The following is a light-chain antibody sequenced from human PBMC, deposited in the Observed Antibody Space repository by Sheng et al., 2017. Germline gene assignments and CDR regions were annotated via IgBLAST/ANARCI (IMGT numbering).Light chain of an antibody. V-gene: IGLV4-69*01. J-gene: IGLJ3*02. CDR3: QTWGXGIRV. CDR2: LNSDGRH. CDR1: SGHSSYG. Sequence: QLVLTQSPSASASLGASVKLTCTLSSGHSSYGIAWHQQQPAKGPRFLMKLNSDGRHSKGDGIPDRFSGSSSGAERYLTISSLQSEDEADYYCQTWGXGIRVFGGGTKLTVL.